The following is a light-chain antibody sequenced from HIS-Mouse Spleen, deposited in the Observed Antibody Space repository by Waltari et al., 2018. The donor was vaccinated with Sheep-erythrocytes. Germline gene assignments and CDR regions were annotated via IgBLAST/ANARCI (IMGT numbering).Light chain of an antibody. CDR2: AAS. Sequence: DIQLTQSPSFLSAPVGDRVTITCRASQGFSSYLAWYQQKPGKAPKLLIYAASTLQSGVPSRFSGSGSGTEFTLTISSLQPEDFATYYCQQLNSYPHTFGQGTKLEIK. CDR3: QQLNSYPHT. J-gene: IGKJ2*01. V-gene: IGKV1-9*01. CDR1: QGFSSY.